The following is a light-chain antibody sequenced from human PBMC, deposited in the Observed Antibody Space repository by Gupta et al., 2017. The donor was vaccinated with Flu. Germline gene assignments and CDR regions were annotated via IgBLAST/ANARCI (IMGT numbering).Light chain of an antibody. CDR1: GCGEKF. Sequence: SPRRTTTITCSGTGCGEKFGCWYPQKPGQYPLLVMFQSRKRASGIPERFSGSTSGTTATLTISGTRAMDEADYYCQAWDSSTVVFGGGTKLTVL. V-gene: IGLV3-1*01. CDR2: QSR. J-gene: IGLJ2*01. CDR3: QAWDSSTVV.